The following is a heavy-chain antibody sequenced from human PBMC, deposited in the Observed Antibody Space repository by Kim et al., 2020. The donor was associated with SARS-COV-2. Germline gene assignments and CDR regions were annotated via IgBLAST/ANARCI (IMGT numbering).Heavy chain of an antibody. J-gene: IGHJ6*02. CDR2: INHSGST. CDR1: GGSFSGYY. Sequence: SETLSLTCAVYGGSFSGYYWSWIRQPPGKGLEWIGEINHSGSTNYNPSLKSRVTISVDTSKNQFSLKLSSVTAADTAVYYCARIRSRTRVYYYGMDVWGQGTTVTVSS. V-gene: IGHV4-34*01. CDR3: ARIRSRTRVYYYGMDV. D-gene: IGHD2-2*01.